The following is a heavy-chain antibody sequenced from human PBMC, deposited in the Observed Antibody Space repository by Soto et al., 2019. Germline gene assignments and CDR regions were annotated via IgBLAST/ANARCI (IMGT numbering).Heavy chain of an antibody. V-gene: IGHV3-15*01. Sequence: PGGSLRLSCAASGFTFSNAWMSWVRQAPGKGLEWVGRIKSKTDGGTTDYAAPVKGRFTISRDDSKNTLYLQMNSLKTEDTAVYYCTTDWYDSSGPYDAFDIWGQGTMVTVSS. CDR2: IKSKTDGGTT. D-gene: IGHD3-22*01. CDR1: GFTFSNAW. J-gene: IGHJ3*02. CDR3: TTDWYDSSGPYDAFDI.